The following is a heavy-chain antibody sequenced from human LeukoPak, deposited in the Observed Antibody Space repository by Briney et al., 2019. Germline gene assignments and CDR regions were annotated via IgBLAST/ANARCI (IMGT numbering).Heavy chain of an antibody. J-gene: IGHJ6*03. Sequence: SETLSLTCAVYGGSFSGYYWSWIRQPPGKGLEWIGEINHSGSTNYNPSLKSRVTISVDTSKNQFSLKLSSVTAADTAVYYCARDLQYDSSGYYLGYYYYYMDVWGKGTTVTVS. V-gene: IGHV4-34*01. CDR2: INHSGST. CDR1: GGSFSGYY. D-gene: IGHD3-22*01. CDR3: ARDLQYDSSGYYLGYYYYYMDV.